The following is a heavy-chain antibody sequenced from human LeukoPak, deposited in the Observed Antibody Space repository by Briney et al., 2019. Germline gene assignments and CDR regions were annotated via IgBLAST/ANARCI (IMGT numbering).Heavy chain of an antibody. J-gene: IGHJ4*02. CDR1: GFTFSNYG. Sequence: GGSLRLSCAVSGFTFSNYGMNWVRQAPGKGLEWVSAISGSGDNTYYADSVKGRFTISRDNSKNTLYLQMNSLRAGDTAVYFCAKDLSPGHYWGQGILVTVSS. CDR2: ISGSGDNT. V-gene: IGHV3-23*01. CDR3: AKDLSPGHY. D-gene: IGHD2/OR15-2a*01.